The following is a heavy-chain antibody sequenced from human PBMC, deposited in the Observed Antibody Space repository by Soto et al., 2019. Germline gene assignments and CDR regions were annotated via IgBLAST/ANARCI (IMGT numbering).Heavy chain of an antibody. Sequence: GGSLRLSCAASGFTFSTYSMNWVRQAPGKGLEWVSYISSSSTTIYYADSVKGRFTISRDNAKNSLYLQMNSLRAEDTAVYYCARDGVLWFGESQYYYYGMDVWGQGTKVTVSS. D-gene: IGHD3-10*01. V-gene: IGHV3-48*01. CDR1: GFTFSTYS. CDR3: ARDGVLWFGESQYYYYGMDV. J-gene: IGHJ6*02. CDR2: ISSSSTTI.